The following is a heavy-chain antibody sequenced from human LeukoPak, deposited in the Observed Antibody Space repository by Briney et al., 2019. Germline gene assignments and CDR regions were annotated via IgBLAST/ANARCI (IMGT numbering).Heavy chain of an antibody. CDR1: GYTFTSYY. CDR2: INPSGGST. J-gene: IGHJ5*01. Sequence: ASVKVSCKASGYTFTSYYMHWVRQAPGQGLEWMGIINPSGGSTSYAQKFRGRVTMTRDTSTSTVYMELSSLRSEDTAVYYCARSTVTTYFYKNWFDSWGQGTLVTVSS. CDR3: ARSTVTTYFYKNWFDS. V-gene: IGHV1-46*01. D-gene: IGHD4-17*01.